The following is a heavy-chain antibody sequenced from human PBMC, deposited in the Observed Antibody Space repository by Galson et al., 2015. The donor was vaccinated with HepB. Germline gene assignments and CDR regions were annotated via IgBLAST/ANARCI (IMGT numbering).Heavy chain of an antibody. J-gene: IGHJ6*02. CDR2: ISSSSSYI. V-gene: IGHV3-21*01. D-gene: IGHD4-17*01. CDR1: GFTFSSYS. Sequence: SLRLSCAASGFTFSSYSMNWVRQAPGKGLEWVSSISSSSSYIYYADSVKGRFTISRDNAKNSLYLQMNSLRAEDTAVYYCARYDYGDYVDYYYGMDVWGQGTTVTVSS. CDR3: ARYDYGDYVDYYYGMDV.